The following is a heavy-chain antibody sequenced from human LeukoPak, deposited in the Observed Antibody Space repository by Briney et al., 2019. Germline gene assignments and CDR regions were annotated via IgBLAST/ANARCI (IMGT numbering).Heavy chain of an antibody. CDR2: IYYSGST. D-gene: IGHD4-17*01. J-gene: IGHJ4*02. V-gene: IGHV4-31*03. Sequence: SETLSLTCTVSGGSISSGGYYWSWIRQHPGKGLEWIGYIYYSGSTYYNPSLKSRVTISVDTSKNQFSLKLSSVTAADTAVYYCARQTENYGDYPWYFDYWGQGTLVTVYS. CDR3: ARQTENYGDYPWYFDY. CDR1: GGSISSGGYY.